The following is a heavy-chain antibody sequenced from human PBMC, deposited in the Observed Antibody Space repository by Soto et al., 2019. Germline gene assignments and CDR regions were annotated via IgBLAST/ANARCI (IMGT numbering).Heavy chain of an antibody. D-gene: IGHD3-10*01. Sequence: GGSLRLSCTVSGLTFSITAMHWVRQAAGKGLGWVALIWLDGTNERYADSVKGRFTVPRDNSKNTQYLQMNSLRAQHTAVYFCATKEFDYWGQGTLVTVSS. CDR2: IWLDGTNE. CDR1: GLTFSITA. CDR3: ATKEFDY. J-gene: IGHJ4*02. V-gene: IGHV3-33*03.